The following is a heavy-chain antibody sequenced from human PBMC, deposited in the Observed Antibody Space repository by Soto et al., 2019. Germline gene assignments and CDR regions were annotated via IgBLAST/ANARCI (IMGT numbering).Heavy chain of an antibody. V-gene: IGHV1-18*01. D-gene: IGHD6-6*01. J-gene: IGHJ5*02. CDR3: ARKSSSSSWLDP. Sequence: QVRLVQSGAEVKKPGASVKVSCKASGYTFSSYGISWVRQAPGQGLEWMGWISTYNGNTNYAQKFQDRVTMTTDPSTGTAYMDLRSLRSDDTAVYYCARKSSSSSWLDPWGQGTLVTVSS. CDR1: GYTFSSYG. CDR2: ISTYNGNT.